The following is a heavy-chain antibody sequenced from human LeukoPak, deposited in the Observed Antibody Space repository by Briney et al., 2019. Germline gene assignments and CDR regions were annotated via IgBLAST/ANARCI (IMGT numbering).Heavy chain of an antibody. CDR1: GFTFSSYG. D-gene: IGHD3-22*01. Sequence: PGGTLRLSCAASGFTFSSYGMSWVRQAPGKGLEWVSAISGSGGSTYYADSVKGRFTISRDNSKNTLYLQMNSLRAEDTAVYYCAKDRSYYDGSGYYRNDYWGQGTLVTVSS. CDR2: ISGSGGST. J-gene: IGHJ4*02. V-gene: IGHV3-23*01. CDR3: AKDRSYYDGSGYYRNDY.